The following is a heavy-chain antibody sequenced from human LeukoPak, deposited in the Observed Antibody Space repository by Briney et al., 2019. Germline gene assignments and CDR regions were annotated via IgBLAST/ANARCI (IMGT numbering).Heavy chain of an antibody. D-gene: IGHD2-15*01. CDR2: ISANNGNT. V-gene: IGHV1-18*01. Sequence: ASVKVSCKASGYTFTSYSISWVRQAPGQGLEWMGWISANNGNTNYAQKLQGRVTITTDTSTSTAYIELRSLRSEDTAVYYCARDSRVVGDDPKDAFDIWGQGTMVTVSS. J-gene: IGHJ3*02. CDR3: ARDSRVVGDDPKDAFDI. CDR1: GYTFTSYS.